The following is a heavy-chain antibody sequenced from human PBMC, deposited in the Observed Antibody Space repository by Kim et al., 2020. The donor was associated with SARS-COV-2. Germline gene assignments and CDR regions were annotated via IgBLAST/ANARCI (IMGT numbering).Heavy chain of an antibody. CDR2: INHSGRT. D-gene: IGHD3-9*01. CDR3: ARVTPGYRHGPFYY. Sequence: SETLSLTCTVSGGSFSGYYWSWIRQPPGKGLEWIGYINHSGRTNYNPSLKSRVTISVDTSKNQFSLKLSSVTAADTAVYYCARVTPGYRHGPFYYWGQGT. J-gene: IGHJ4*02. V-gene: IGHV4-34*01. CDR1: GGSFSGYY.